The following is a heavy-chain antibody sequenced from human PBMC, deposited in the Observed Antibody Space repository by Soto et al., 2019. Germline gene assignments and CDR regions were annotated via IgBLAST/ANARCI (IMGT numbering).Heavy chain of an antibody. D-gene: IGHD6-6*01. V-gene: IGHV4-39*01. J-gene: IGHJ4*02. CDR2: IYYSGST. CDR1: GGSISSSSYY. CDR3: ASLGEQLVQSLGVVHIWDY. Sequence: QLQLQESGPGLVKPSETLSLTCTVSGGSISSSSYYWGWIRQPPGKGLEWIGSIYYSGSTYYNPSLKSRVTISVDTSKNQYSLKLGSVTAADTAVYYCASLGEQLVQSLGVVHIWDYWGQGTLVTVSS.